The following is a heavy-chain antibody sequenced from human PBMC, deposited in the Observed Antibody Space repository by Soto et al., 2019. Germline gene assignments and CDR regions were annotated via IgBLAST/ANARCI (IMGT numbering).Heavy chain of an antibody. Sequence: AAVKVSCKASGYTFTGYFMHWVRQAPGQGLEWMGYINPNSGVTKYAQKFQGRVTLTRDTSINTAYMEMTMLRSDDTAVYYCARGGGTILAPLPWGQGTQVTVPS. J-gene: IGHJ5*02. D-gene: IGHD3-3*01. CDR2: INPNSGVT. CDR1: GYTFTGYF. V-gene: IGHV1-2*02. CDR3: ARGGGTILAPLP.